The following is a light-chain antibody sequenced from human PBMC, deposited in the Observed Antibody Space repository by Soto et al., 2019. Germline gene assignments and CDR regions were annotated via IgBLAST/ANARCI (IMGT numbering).Light chain of an antibody. CDR1: QSLSYW. V-gene: IGKV1-5*03. CDR2: KAS. CDR3: QQYARFPYT. Sequence: DIQMTQSPSTLSASVGDTVTITCRASQSLSYWLAWYQQKPGQAPKLLIHKASTLESGVPSRFSGSGSGTESTLTISSLQPDDFATFYCQQYARFPYTFGQGTKLEIK. J-gene: IGKJ2*01.